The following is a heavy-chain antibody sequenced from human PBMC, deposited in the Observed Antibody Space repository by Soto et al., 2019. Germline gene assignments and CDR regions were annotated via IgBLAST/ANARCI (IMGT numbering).Heavy chain of an antibody. CDR1: GGSISSGDYY. V-gene: IGHV4-30-4*01. D-gene: IGHD3-10*01. CDR3: ARDRSEVRFDY. Sequence: QVQLQESGPGLVKPSQTLSLTCTVSGGSISSGDYYWSWIRQPPGKGLEWIGYIYYSGSTYYNPSLKSRVTLSVDTSTNQFSLKLSSVTAADTAVYYWARDRSEVRFDYWGQGNLVTVSS. CDR2: IYYSGST. J-gene: IGHJ4*02.